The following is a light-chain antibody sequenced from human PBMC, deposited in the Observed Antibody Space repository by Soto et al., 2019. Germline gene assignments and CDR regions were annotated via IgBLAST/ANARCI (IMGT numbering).Light chain of an antibody. Sequence: IVLTQSASTLSLSPGDRATLSCGASQSVSNNYLAWYQQKPGLAPRLLIYGASSRATGIPDRFSGSRSGTDFTLTISRLEPEDFATYYCLLDYAYFWAFAQGTKVDI. CDR2: GAS. V-gene: IGKV3D-20*01. CDR3: LLDYAYFWA. CDR1: QSVSNNY. J-gene: IGKJ1*01.